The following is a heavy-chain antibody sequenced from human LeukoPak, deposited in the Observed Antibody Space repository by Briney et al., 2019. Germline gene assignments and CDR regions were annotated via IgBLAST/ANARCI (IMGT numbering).Heavy chain of an antibody. D-gene: IGHD3-22*01. CDR3: ARSFHYDSGGRRDFYYNGMDV. V-gene: IGHV1-18*01. J-gene: IGHJ6*02. CDR1: GGSFSKYA. Sequence: GSSVKVSCTASGGSFSKYAISWVRQAPGHVLEWMGWITSYNGNTKYAHNFQGRVTMTTDTSTSTAYMELRSLRSDDTAVYYCARSFHYDSGGRRDFYYNGMDVWGQGTTVTVSS. CDR2: ITSYNGNT.